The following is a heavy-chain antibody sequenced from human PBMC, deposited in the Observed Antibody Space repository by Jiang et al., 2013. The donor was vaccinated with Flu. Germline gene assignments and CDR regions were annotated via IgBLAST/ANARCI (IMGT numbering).Heavy chain of an antibody. D-gene: IGHD2-2*01. CDR2: FDPEDGET. J-gene: IGHJ6*02. CDR3: ATRTARDIVVVPAAMEWGAYYYYYGMDV. V-gene: IGHV1-24*01. CDR1: TELS. Sequence: TELSMHWVRQAPGKGLEWMGGFDPEDGETIYAQKFQGRVTMTEDTSTDTAYMELSSLRSEDTAVYYCATRTARDIVVVPAAMEWGAYYYYYGMDVWGQGTTVTVSS.